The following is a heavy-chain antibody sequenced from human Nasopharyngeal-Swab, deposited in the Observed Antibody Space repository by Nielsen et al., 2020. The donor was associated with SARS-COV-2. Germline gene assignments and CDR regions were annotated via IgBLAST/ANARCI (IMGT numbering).Heavy chain of an antibody. Sequence: GESLKISCATSGYTFSSYWMHWVRQAPGKGLVWVSRIDNYGSITDYADSVKGRFTISRDNSKNTLYLQMNSLRAEDTAVYYCARDSDGYGDSGGNAFDIWGQGTMVTVSS. CDR1: GYTFSSYW. CDR2: IDNYGSIT. CDR3: ARDSDGYGDSGGNAFDI. J-gene: IGHJ3*02. V-gene: IGHV3-74*01. D-gene: IGHD4-17*01.